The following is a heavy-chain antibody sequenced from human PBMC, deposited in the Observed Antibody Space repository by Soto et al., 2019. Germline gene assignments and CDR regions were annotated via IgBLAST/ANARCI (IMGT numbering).Heavy chain of an antibody. CDR3: AISQDRGGRTTFIY. CDR1: GFTFDDNA. V-gene: IGHV3-9*01. D-gene: IGHD3-16*01. J-gene: IGHJ4*02. CDR2: INWKSDI. Sequence: GGSLRLSCAVSGFTFDDNAMHWVRQAPEKGLEWVSGINWKSDIGYADSVKGRFTTSRDNAENSLYLQMNSLRAEDTALYYCAISQDRGGRTTFIYWGQGTQVTVSS.